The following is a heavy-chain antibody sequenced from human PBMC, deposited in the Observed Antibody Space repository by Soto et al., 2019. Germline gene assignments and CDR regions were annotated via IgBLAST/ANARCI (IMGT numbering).Heavy chain of an antibody. D-gene: IGHD3-3*01. CDR1: GYTFTSYY. J-gene: IGHJ6*02. CDR3: ARDQLRSLELLPYYYYYGMDV. Sequence: VASVKVSCKASGYTFTSYYMHWVRQAPGQGLEWMGIINPSGGSTSYAQKFQGRVTMTRDTSTSTVYMELSSLRSEDTAVYYCARDQLRSLELLPYYYYYGMDVWGQGTTVTVSS. V-gene: IGHV1-46*01. CDR2: INPSGGST.